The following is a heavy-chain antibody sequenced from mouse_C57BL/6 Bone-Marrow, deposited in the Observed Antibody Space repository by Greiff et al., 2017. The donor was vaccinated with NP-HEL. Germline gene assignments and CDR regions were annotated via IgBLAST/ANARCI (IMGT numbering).Heavy chain of an antibody. CDR1: GYTFTSYW. CDR3: ARYWDGYYAMDY. D-gene: IGHD2-3*01. J-gene: IGHJ4*01. Sequence: QVQLQQPGAELVKPGASVKLSCKASGYTFTSYWMHWVKQRPGQGLEWIGMIHPNSGSTNYNEKFKSKATLTVDKSSSTAYMQLSSLTSEDSAVYYCARYWDGYYAMDYWGQGTSVTVSS. V-gene: IGHV1-64*01. CDR2: IHPNSGST.